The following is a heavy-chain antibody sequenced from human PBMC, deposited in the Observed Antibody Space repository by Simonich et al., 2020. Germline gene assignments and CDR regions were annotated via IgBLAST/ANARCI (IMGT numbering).Heavy chain of an antibody. Sequence: EVQLVESGGGLVQPGGSLRLSCAASGFTFRSYWMHWVRQAPGKGRVWCSRIKRAGSSTSSADSVKGRFTNSRDNAKNTLYLQMNSLRAEDTAVYYCARNRLDYWGQGTLVTVSS. CDR3: ARNRLDY. CDR2: IKRAGSST. J-gene: IGHJ4*02. CDR1: GFTFRSYW. V-gene: IGHV3-74*01.